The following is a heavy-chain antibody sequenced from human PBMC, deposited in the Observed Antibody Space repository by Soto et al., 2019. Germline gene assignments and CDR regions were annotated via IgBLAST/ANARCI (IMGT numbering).Heavy chain of an antibody. J-gene: IGHJ5*02. CDR2: ISAYNGNT. CDR1: GYTFTSYG. Sequence: ASVKVSCKASGYTFTSYGISWVRQAPGQGLEWMGWISAYNGNTNYAQKLQGRVTMTTDTSTSTAYMELRSLRSDDTAVYYCASGGLGCSGGSCYEVGHNWFDPWGQGTLVTVSS. CDR3: ASGGLGCSGGSCYEVGHNWFDP. V-gene: IGHV1-18*01. D-gene: IGHD2-15*01.